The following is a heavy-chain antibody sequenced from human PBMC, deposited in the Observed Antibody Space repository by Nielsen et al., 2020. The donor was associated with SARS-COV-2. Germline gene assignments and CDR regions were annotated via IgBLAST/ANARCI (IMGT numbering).Heavy chain of an antibody. D-gene: IGHD6-19*01. J-gene: IGHJ6*02. CDR3: ARDSSGWYALTTYYYYGMDV. Sequence: VRQAPGKGLEWVANIKQDGSEKYYVDSVKGRFTISRDNAKNSLYLQMNSLRAEDTAVYYCARDSSGWYALTTYYYYGMDVWGQGTTVTVSS. CDR2: IKQDGSEK. V-gene: IGHV3-7*01.